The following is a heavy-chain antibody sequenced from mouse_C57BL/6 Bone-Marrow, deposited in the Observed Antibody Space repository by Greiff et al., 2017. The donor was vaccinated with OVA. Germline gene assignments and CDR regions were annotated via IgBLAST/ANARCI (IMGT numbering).Heavy chain of an antibody. J-gene: IGHJ4*01. CDR1: GFTFTDYY. D-gene: IGHD2-4*01. CDR2: IRNKANGYTT. V-gene: IGHV7-3*01. CDR3: ARDLNDYDKAMDY. Sequence: EVKLMESGGGLVQPGGSLSLSCAASGFTFTDYYMSWVRQPPGKALEWLGFIRNKANGYTTEYSASVKGRFTISRDNSQSILYLQMNALRAEDSATYYCARDLNDYDKAMDYWGQGTSVTVSS.